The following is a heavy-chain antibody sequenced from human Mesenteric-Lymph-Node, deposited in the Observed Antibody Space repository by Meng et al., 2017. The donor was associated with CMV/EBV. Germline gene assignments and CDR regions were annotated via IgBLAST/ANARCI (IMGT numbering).Heavy chain of an antibody. D-gene: IGHD1-26*01. J-gene: IGHJ5*02. CDR1: EYPFTDYY. V-gene: IGHV1-2*02. CDR2: LNPNTGGT. Sequence: SEYPFTDYYLHWVRQAPGQGLECMGWLNPNTGGTTSAQKFQGRVTMTWDTSNSTAFMDLTRLTSDDTAVYYCARPLFSGSYHGWFDPWGQGTLVTVSS. CDR3: ARPLFSGSYHGWFDP.